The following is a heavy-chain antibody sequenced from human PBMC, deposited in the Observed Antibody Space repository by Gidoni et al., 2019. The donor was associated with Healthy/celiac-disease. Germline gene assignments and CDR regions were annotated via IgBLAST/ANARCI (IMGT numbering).Heavy chain of an antibody. J-gene: IGHJ4*02. Sequence: QVQLVQSGSELKRPGASVTVSCNASGYTFTSHAMNWVRQAPGQGLEWMGWINTNTGNPTYAQGFTGRFVFSLDTSVSTAYLQISSLKAEDTAVYYCARFWPGHTIAAAGFDYWGQGTLVTVSS. V-gene: IGHV7-4-1*02. CDR1: GYTFTSHA. D-gene: IGHD6-13*01. CDR3: ARFWPGHTIAAAGFDY. CDR2: INTNTGNP.